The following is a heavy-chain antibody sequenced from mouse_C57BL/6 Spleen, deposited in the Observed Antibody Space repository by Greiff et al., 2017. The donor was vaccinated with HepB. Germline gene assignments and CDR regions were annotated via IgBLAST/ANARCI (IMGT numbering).Heavy chain of an antibody. V-gene: IGHV5-17*01. CDR1: GFTFSDYG. Sequence: EVKLMESGGGLVKPGGSLKLSCAASGFTFSDYGMHWVRQAPEKGLEWVAYISSGSSTIYYADTVKGRFTISRDKAKNTLFLHMTSLRSEDTAMYYCARDYGKNFDYWGQGTTLTVSS. CDR2: ISSGSSTI. J-gene: IGHJ2*01. D-gene: IGHD2-1*01. CDR3: ARDYGKNFDY.